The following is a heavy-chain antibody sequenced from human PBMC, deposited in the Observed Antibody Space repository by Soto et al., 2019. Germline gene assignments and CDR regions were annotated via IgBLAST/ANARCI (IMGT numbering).Heavy chain of an antibody. Sequence: PSETLSLTCTVSGGSISSYYWSWIRQPPGKGLEWIGYIYYSGSTNYNPSLKSRVTISVDTSKNQFSLKLSSVTAADTAVYYCWRHGLVYGFAPWGQGTLVIVSS. CDR3: WRHGLVYGFAP. D-gene: IGHD3-9*01. J-gene: IGHJ5*02. V-gene: IGHV4-59*08. CDR1: GGSISSYY. CDR2: IYYSGST.